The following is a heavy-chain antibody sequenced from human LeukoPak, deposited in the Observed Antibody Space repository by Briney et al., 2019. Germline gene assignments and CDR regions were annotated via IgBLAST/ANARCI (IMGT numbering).Heavy chain of an antibody. CDR1: GGSISRSSYY. Sequence: PSETLSLTCTVSGGSISRSSYYWGWIRQPPGKGLKYIGSYSGSTYYNPSLKSRVTISVDTSKKQFSLKLSSVTAADTDVYYCARSSYGAGSKPYWVDYWGQGTLVTVSS. D-gene: IGHD3-10*01. J-gene: IGHJ4*02. CDR3: ARSSYGAGSKPYWVDY. CDR2: YSGST. V-gene: IGHV4-39*01.